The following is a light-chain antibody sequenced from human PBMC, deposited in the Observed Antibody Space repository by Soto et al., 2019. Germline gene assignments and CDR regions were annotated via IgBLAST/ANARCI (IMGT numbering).Light chain of an antibody. Sequence: QSVLTQPPSVSGSPGQSVTISCTGTSSDVGRYNYVSWYQQRPGKAPKLIIYDDTKRPSGVPERFSGSKSGNTASLTISGLQADDEADYCCCAHTGTAILFGGGTKLTVL. V-gene: IGLV2-11*01. CDR3: CAHTGTAIL. CDR1: SSDVGRYNY. CDR2: DDT. J-gene: IGLJ2*01.